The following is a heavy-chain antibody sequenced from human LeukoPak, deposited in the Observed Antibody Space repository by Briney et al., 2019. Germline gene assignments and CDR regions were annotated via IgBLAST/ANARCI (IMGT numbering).Heavy chain of an antibody. CDR2: ISDSGGST. J-gene: IGHJ4*02. D-gene: IGHD3-22*01. V-gene: IGHV3-23*01. CDR3: AQRGVVIRVILVGFHKEAYYFDS. Sequence: GGSLRLSCAASGFTFSNYVMSWVRQAPGKGLEWVAGISDSGGSTNYADSVKGRFTISRDNPKNTLYLQMNSLRAEYTAVYFCAQRGVVIRVILVGFHKEAYYFDSWGQGALVTVSS. CDR1: GFTFSNYV.